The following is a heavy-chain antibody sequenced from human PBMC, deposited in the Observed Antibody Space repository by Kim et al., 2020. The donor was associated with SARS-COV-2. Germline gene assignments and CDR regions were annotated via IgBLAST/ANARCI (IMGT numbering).Heavy chain of an antibody. CDR2: ISGSGGST. CDR3: AKGKHSGYDFDY. V-gene: IGHV3-23*01. CDR1: GFTFGSYA. Sequence: GGSLRLSCAASGFTFGSYAMSWVRQAPGKGLEWVTAISGSGGSTYYADSVKGRFTISRDNSKNTLYLQMNSLRAEDTAVYYCAKGKHSGYDFDYWGQGTLVTVSS. D-gene: IGHD5-12*01. J-gene: IGHJ4*02.